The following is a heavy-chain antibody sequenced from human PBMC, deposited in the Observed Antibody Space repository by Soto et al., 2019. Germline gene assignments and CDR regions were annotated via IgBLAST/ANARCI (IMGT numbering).Heavy chain of an antibody. J-gene: IGHJ6*02. CDR1: GFTFSTYV. D-gene: IGHD3-10*01. CDR3: EREIRGSGGMDV. CDR2: ISHDGSDK. V-gene: IGHV3-30-3*01. Sequence: PGGSLRLSCAASGFTFSTYVIHWVRQAPGKGLEWVAAISHDGSDKYYRDSVRGRFTISRDNSKNTLNLQMNTLRPEDTAMYYCEREIRGSGGMDVWGQGTTVTVSS.